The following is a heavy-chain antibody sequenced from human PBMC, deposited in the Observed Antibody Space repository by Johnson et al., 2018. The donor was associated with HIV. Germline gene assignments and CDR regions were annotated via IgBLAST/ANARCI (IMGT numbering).Heavy chain of an antibody. D-gene: IGHD2-2*01. CDR2: ISYDGSNK. CDR1: GFTFSTYG. Sequence: QVQLVESGGGVVQPGRSLRLSCAASGFTFSTYGMHWVRQAPGKGLEWVAVISYDGSNKYYADSVKGRFTISRDNSKNTLYLQMNSLRAEDTAVYYCAREGVGYCSSTSCPYDAFDIWGQGTMVTVSS. J-gene: IGHJ3*02. CDR3: AREGVGYCSSTSCPYDAFDI. V-gene: IGHV3-30*03.